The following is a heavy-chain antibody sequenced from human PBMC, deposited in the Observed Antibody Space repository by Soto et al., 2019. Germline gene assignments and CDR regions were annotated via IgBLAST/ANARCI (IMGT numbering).Heavy chain of an antibody. CDR2: IYYSGST. Sequence: QVQLQESGPGLVKPSETLSLTCTVSGGSISSYYWSWIRQPPGKGLEWIGYIYYSGSTNYNPSLKSRLTVSVHTAKNQFALKLSSVTAADTAVYYCARRWGPTFDFWGQGTLVTVSS. CDR1: GGSISSYY. V-gene: IGHV4-59*01. CDR3: ARRWGPTFDF. D-gene: IGHD1-26*01. J-gene: IGHJ4*02.